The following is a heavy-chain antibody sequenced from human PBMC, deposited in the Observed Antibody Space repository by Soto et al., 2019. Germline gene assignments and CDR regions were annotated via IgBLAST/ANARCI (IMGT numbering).Heavy chain of an antibody. CDR1: GVSISSGNW. V-gene: IGHV4-4*02. CDR2: VYNDGSA. CDR3: ARLVYDSRLNYLYFDH. J-gene: IGHJ4*02. Sequence: SETLSLACDVSGVSISSGNWWSWVRQPPGKGLEWIAEVYNDGSANYHPSLESRATISVDRSKNQFSLRLSSVTAADTGKYYCARLVYDSRLNYLYFDHWGQGTLVPSPQ. D-gene: IGHD3-22*01.